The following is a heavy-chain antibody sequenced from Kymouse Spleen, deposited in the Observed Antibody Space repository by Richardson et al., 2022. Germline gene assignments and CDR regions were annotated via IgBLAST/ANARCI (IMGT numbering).Heavy chain of an antibody. CDR2: ISYDGSNK. CDR1: GFTFSSYG. J-gene: IGHJ6*02. Sequence: QVQLVESGGGVVQPGRSLRLSCAASGFTFSSYGMHWVRQAPGKGLEWVAVISYDGSNKYYADSVKGRFTISRDNSKNTLYLQMNSLRAEDTAVYYCAKDLYDYSNYRENYYYYYGMDVWGQGTTVTVSS. D-gene: IGHD4-11,IGHD4-11*01. CDR3: AKDLYDYSNYRENYYYYYGMDV. V-gene: IGHV3-30*18.